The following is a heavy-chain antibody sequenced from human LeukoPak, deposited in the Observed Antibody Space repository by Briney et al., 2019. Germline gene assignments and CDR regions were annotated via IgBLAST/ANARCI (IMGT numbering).Heavy chain of an antibody. Sequence: GGSLRLSCAASGFTVSSNYMSWVRQAPGKGLEWVSVIYSGGSTYYADSVKGRFTISRDNSKNTLYLQMNSLRAEDTAVYYCARPKDYYDSSGYLWDDAFDIWGQGTMVTVSS. V-gene: IGHV3-53*01. J-gene: IGHJ3*02. D-gene: IGHD3-22*01. CDR3: ARPKDYYDSSGYLWDDAFDI. CDR2: IYSGGST. CDR1: GFTVSSNY.